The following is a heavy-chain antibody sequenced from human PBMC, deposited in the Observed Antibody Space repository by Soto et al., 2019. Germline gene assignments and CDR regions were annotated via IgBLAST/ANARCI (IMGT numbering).Heavy chain of an antibody. J-gene: IGHJ5*02. Sequence: GESLKISCXASGYSFTSSWIGWVRQMPGKGPEWMGIIYPGDSDTRYSPSSQGQVTFSVDKSISTAYLQWSSLKASDTAMYFCARQGGTGWFDHWGQGNLVTVSS. V-gene: IGHV5-51*01. CDR2: IYPGDSDT. CDR3: ARQGGTGWFDH. CDR1: GYSFTSSW. D-gene: IGHD1-1*01.